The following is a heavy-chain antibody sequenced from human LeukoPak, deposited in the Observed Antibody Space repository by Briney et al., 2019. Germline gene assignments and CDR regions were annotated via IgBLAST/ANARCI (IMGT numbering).Heavy chain of an antibody. Sequence: GRSPRLSCAASGFTFSNYAMHWVRQAPGKGLEWVAIISYDGSNEYYGDSVKGRFTISRDNSKNTLYLQVNSLRAEDTAVYYCARGGPQYGGYVHYWGQGTLVTVSS. J-gene: IGHJ4*02. V-gene: IGHV3-30*04. CDR2: ISYDGSNE. D-gene: IGHD4/OR15-4a*01. CDR1: GFTFSNYA. CDR3: ARGGPQYGGYVHY.